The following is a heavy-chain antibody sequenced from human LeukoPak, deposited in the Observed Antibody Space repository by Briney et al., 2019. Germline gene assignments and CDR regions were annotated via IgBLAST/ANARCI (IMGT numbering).Heavy chain of an antibody. CDR3: ARDVAELGYCSGGSCYSVADAFDI. Sequence: GGSLRLSCAASGFTFSSYWMSWVRQAPGKGLEWVANIKQDGREKYYVDSVKGRFTISRDNTKNSLYLQMNSLRAEDTAVYYCARDVAELGYCSGGSCYSVADAFDIWGQGTMVTVSS. J-gene: IGHJ3*02. D-gene: IGHD2-15*01. CDR2: IKQDGREK. V-gene: IGHV3-7*01. CDR1: GFTFSSYW.